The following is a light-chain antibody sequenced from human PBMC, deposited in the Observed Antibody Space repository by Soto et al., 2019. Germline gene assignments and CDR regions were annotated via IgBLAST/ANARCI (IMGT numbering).Light chain of an antibody. CDR1: QSVSSS. CDR3: QQRSNWPPLT. J-gene: IGKJ4*01. V-gene: IGKV3-11*01. CDR2: DAS. Sequence: EIVLTQSPATLSVSPGERATLSCRASQSVSSSLAWYQQKPGQAPRLLIYDASNRANGIPARFSGSGSGTDFTLTISSLEPEDSAVYYCQQRSNWPPLTFGGGTKVEIK.